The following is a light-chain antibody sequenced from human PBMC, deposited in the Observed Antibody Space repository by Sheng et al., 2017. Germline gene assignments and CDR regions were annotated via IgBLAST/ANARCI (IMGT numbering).Light chain of an antibody. CDR2: EVS. V-gene: IGLV2-8*01. J-gene: IGLJ3*02. CDR1: RSDVGGYNY. CDR3: CSYAGNDNWV. Sequence: QSAPTQPPSASGSPGQSVTISCTGTRSDVGGYNYVSWYLQHPGKAPKLVIYEVSKRPSGVPDRFSGSKSGNTASLTVSGLQADDEADYYCCSYAGNDNWVFGGGTKLTVL.